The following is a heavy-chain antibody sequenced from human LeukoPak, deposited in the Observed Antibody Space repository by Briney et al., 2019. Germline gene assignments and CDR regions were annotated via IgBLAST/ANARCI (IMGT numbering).Heavy chain of an antibody. V-gene: IGHV4-31*03. CDR1: GGSISSGGYY. Sequence: PSETLSLTCTVSGGSISSGGYYWNWIRQHPGKGLEWIGYIYYSGSTYYNPSLKSRVTISVDTSRNQSSLKLSSVTAADTAVYYCARASSDYGDYYFDYWGQGTLVTVSS. D-gene: IGHD4-17*01. CDR3: ARASSDYGDYYFDY. CDR2: IYYSGST. J-gene: IGHJ4*02.